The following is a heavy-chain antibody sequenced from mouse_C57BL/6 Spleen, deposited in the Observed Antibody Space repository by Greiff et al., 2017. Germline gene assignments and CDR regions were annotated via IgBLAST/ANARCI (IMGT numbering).Heavy chain of an antibody. J-gene: IGHJ1*03. CDR1: GYTFTSYW. D-gene: IGHD1-1*01. Sequence: VKLMESGAELVKPGASVKMSCKASGYTFTSYWITWVKQRPGQGLEWIGDIYPGSGSTNYNEKFKSKATLTVDTSSSTAYMQLSSLTSEDSAVYYCARSAITTVVATRYFDVWGTGTTVTVSS. V-gene: IGHV1-55*01. CDR2: IYPGSGST. CDR3: ARSAITTVVATRYFDV.